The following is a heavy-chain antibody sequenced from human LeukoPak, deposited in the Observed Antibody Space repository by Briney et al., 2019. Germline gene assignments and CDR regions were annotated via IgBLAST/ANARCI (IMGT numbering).Heavy chain of an antibody. J-gene: IGHJ4*02. V-gene: IGHV3-23*01. CDR3: AKDATDFGVAVVDY. D-gene: IGHD6-19*01. Sequence: RGSLRLSCAASGFTFSSYAMSWVRQAPGKGLEWVSAISGSGGSTYYADSVKGGFTISRDNSKNTLYLQMNSLRAEDTAVYYCAKDATDFGVAVVDYWGQGTLVTVSS. CDR1: GFTFSSYA. CDR2: ISGSGGST.